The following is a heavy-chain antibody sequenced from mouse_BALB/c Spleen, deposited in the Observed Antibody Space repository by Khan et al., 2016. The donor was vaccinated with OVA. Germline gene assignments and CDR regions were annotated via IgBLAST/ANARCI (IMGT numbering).Heavy chain of an antibody. CDR1: GYTFTNYW. CDR3: ARELPFVY. V-gene: IGHV1S81*02. Sequence: QVQLQQPGTEVVRPGTSVKLSCKTSGYTFTNYWVHWVKQRPGQGLEWIGEISPDNGRTNYNEKFRTKATLTVDKFSSTAYIQLSSLTSEDSAVYYCARELPFVYWGQGTLVTVSA. CDR2: ISPDNGRT. J-gene: IGHJ3*01.